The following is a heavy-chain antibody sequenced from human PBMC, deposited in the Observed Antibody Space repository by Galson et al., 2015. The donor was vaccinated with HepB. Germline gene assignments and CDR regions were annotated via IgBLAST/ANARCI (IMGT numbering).Heavy chain of an antibody. Sequence: SLRLSCAASGFTFSNYGMHWVRQAPGKGLQWVAVISYDGSHTDYADSVKGRFTISRDNSKNTLYLHMNSLRDEDTAVYYCAKERGGYDSPFDYWGQGTLVAVSS. CDR3: AKERGGYDSPFDY. D-gene: IGHD5-12*01. V-gene: IGHV3-33*06. CDR1: GFTFSNYG. J-gene: IGHJ4*02. CDR2: ISYDGSHT.